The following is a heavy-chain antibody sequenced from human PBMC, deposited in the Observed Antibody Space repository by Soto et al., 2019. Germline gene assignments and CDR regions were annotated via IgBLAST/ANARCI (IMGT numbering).Heavy chain of an antibody. J-gene: IGHJ4*02. CDR1: GFTFSSYS. Sequence: EVQLVESGGGLVKPGGSLRLSCAASGFTFSSYSMNWVRQAPGKGLEWVSSISSSSSYIYYADSMKGRFTISRDNTKNSLYLQMNSLRAEDTAVYYCARDDHCSSSICSGESLDYWGQGTLVTVSS. D-gene: IGHD2-2*01. V-gene: IGHV3-21*01. CDR2: ISSSSSYI. CDR3: ARDDHCSSSICSGESLDY.